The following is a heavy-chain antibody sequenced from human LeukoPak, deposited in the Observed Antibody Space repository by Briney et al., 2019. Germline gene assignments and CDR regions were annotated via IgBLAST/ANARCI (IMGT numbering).Heavy chain of an antibody. Sequence: SETLSLICPVSGGSISSSSYYWGWIRQPPGKGLEWIGSIYYSGSTYYNPSLKSRVTISVDTSKNQFSLKLSSVTAADTAVYYCAIQGSILTGYDYSGGYYFDYWGQGTLVTVSS. J-gene: IGHJ4*02. CDR1: GGSISSSSYY. D-gene: IGHD3-9*01. CDR3: AIQGSILTGYDYSGGYYFDY. CDR2: IYYSGST. V-gene: IGHV4-39*01.